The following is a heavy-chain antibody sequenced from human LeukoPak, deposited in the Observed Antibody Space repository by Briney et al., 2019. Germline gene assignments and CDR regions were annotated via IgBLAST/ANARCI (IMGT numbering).Heavy chain of an antibody. D-gene: IGHD5-24*01. Sequence: GGSLRLSCAASGFTFSSHGMNWVRQAPGKGLEWVSGISPNGVITYYADAVKGRFTNSRDNSKGTVYLQMNSLRSEDTAVYYCAKDDAWLQYGNWGRGTLVTVSS. CDR2: ISPNGVIT. CDR1: GFTFSSHG. CDR3: AKDDAWLQYGN. J-gene: IGHJ4*02. V-gene: IGHV3-23*01.